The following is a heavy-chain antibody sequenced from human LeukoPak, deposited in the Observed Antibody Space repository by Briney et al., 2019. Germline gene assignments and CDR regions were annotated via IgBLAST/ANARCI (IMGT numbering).Heavy chain of an antibody. J-gene: IGHJ6*03. CDR3: ARDGIQPYHYYMDV. CDR2: ITSSSTYI. D-gene: IGHD5-18*01. Sequence: GGSLRLSCAASAFTFSNYNMNWVRQAPGKGLEWVSSITSSSTYIYYADSVKGRFTISRDNAKNSLYLQMNSLRAEDTAVYYCARDGIQPYHYYMDVWGKGTTVTVSS. CDR1: AFTFSNYN. V-gene: IGHV3-21*01.